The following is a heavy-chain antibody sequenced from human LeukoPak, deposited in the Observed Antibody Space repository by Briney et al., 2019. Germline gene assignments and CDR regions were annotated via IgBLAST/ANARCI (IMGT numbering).Heavy chain of an antibody. Sequence: TSETLSLTCTVSGGSISGYYWSWIRQTPGKGLEWIGYIYYSGSTNYNPSLKSRVTISVDTSRNQFSLKLSSVTAADTAVYYCAREVTVVTPNYYYYYYMDVWGKGTTVTVSS. J-gene: IGHJ6*03. CDR1: GGSISGYY. D-gene: IGHD4-23*01. V-gene: IGHV4-59*01. CDR3: AREVTVVTPNYYYYYYMDV. CDR2: IYYSGST.